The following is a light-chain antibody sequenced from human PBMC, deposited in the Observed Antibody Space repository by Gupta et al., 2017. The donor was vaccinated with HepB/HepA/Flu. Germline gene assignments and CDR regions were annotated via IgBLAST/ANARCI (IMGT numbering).Light chain of an antibody. J-gene: IGKJ1*01. CDR3: QQNYRTPKT. CDR1: QSISSS. Sequence: DIQMTQSPYSLSASVGYRVTITCRASQSISSSLNWYQQRPGKAPKLLIYDATTLQSGVPSRSSGSGSGTDFSLSIVSLQPEDFVTYYCQQNYRTPKTFGQGTRVEVK. V-gene: IGKV1-39*01. CDR2: DAT.